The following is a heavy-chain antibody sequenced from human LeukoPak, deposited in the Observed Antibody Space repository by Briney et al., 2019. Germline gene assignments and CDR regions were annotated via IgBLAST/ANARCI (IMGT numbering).Heavy chain of an antibody. CDR1: GFTFKTYG. J-gene: IGHJ6*03. D-gene: IGHD5-18*01. CDR3: ARAGLGYSYGTGYYYYMDV. CDR2: ISSSSSTI. Sequence: GGSLRLSCAASGFTFKTYGMNWFRQAPGKGLEWVSYISSSSSTISYADSVKGRFTISRDNAKNSLYLQMNSLRAEDTAVYYCARAGLGYSYGTGYYYYMDVWGKGTTVTVSS. V-gene: IGHV3-48*04.